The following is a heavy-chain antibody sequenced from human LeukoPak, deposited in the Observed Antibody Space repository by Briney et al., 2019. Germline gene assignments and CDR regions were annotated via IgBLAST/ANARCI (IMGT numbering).Heavy chain of an antibody. CDR1: GGSISSYY. CDR2: IYYSEST. CDR3: ARSYYDSSGYYWDAFDI. J-gene: IGHJ3*02. V-gene: IGHV4-59*12. D-gene: IGHD3-22*01. Sequence: SETLSLTCTVSGGSISSYYCSWIRQPPGQGLEWIGYIYYSESTNYNPSLKSRVTISVDTSKNQFSLKLSSVTAADTAVYYCARSYYDSSGYYWDAFDIWGQGTMVTVSS.